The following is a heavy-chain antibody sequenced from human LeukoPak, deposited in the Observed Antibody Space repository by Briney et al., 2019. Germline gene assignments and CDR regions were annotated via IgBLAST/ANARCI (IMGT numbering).Heavy chain of an antibody. J-gene: IGHJ5*02. D-gene: IGHD2-2*01. V-gene: IGHV5-51*01. Sequence: GASPQTSLECAGSSFTSYWIGWVRQVPGKGLEGMGIIYPGDSDTRYSPSFQGQVTISADKPINTAYLQWNSLKTSDTAMYYCARRSTISRYGVDPWGQGTLVTVSS. CDR1: GSSFTSYW. CDR3: ARRSTISRYGVDP. CDR2: IYPGDSDT.